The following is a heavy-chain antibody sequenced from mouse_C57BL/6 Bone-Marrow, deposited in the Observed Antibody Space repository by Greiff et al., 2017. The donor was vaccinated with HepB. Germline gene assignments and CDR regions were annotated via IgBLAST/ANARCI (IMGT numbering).Heavy chain of an antibody. CDR2: IDPSDSYT. V-gene: IGHV1-69*01. J-gene: IGHJ2*01. CDR3: ALEERWDGYSFDY. D-gene: IGHD2-3*01. CDR1: GYTFTSYW. Sequence: QVQLQQPGAELVMPGASVKLSCKASGYTFTSYWMHWVKQRPGQGLEWIGEIDPSDSYTNYNQKFKGKSTLTVDKSSSTAYMQLSSLTSEDSAVYYCALEERWDGYSFDYWGQGTTLTVSS.